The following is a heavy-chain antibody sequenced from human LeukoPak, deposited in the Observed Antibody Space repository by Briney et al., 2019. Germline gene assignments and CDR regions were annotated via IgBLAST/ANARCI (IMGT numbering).Heavy chain of an antibody. J-gene: IGHJ4*02. V-gene: IGHV3-23*01. Sequence: GGSLRLSCEASGFTFGSHAMYWVRQAPGKGLEWVAGIFGSGGSPHYADPVKGRFTISRDNSRNTVYLQINSLRAEDTAVYFCGKTTVGYSSGQKPAWPVDYWGQGTLVTVSS. CDR3: GKTTVGYSSGQKPAWPVDY. CDR2: IFGSGGSP. CDR1: GFTFGSHA. D-gene: IGHD5-18*01.